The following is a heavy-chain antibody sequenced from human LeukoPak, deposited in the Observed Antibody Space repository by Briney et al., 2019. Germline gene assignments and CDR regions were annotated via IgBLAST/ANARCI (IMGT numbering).Heavy chain of an antibody. CDR1: GFTFSSYS. D-gene: IGHD3-9*01. CDR2: ISSSSSYI. CDR3: ARGPLRYFDWALDY. Sequence: GGSLRLSCAASGFTFSSYSMNWVRQAPGKGLEWVSSISSSSSYIYYADSVKGRFTISRGNAKNSLYLQMNSLRAEDTAVYYCARGPLRYFDWALDYWGQGTLVTVSS. V-gene: IGHV3-21*01. J-gene: IGHJ4*02.